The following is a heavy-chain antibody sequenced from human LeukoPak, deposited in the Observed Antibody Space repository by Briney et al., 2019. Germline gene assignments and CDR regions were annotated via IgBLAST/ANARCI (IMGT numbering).Heavy chain of an antibody. Sequence: GGSLRLSCTASGFTFSSYSMNWVRQAPGKGLEWVSSISSSSSYIYYADSVKGRFTISRDNAKNSLYLQMNSLRDEDTAVYYCARDDYGDVNFDYWGQGTLVTVSS. CDR1: GFTFSSYS. V-gene: IGHV3-21*01. D-gene: IGHD4-17*01. CDR3: ARDDYGDVNFDY. J-gene: IGHJ4*02. CDR2: ISSSSSYI.